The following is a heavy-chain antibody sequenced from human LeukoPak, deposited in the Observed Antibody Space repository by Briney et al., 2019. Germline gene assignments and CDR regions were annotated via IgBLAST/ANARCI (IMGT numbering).Heavy chain of an antibody. D-gene: IGHD3-10*01. J-gene: IGHJ6*03. CDR3: ARESNYYGSGSYSRVQMPTYYYYYYMDV. CDR2: IYNSGST. Sequence: SETLSLTCTVSGGSISSYYWNWIRQPPGKGLGWIGYIYNSGSTNNNPSLKSRVTISVDTSKKQFSLKLSSVTAADTAVYYCARESNYYGSGSYSRVQMPTYYYYYYMDVWGKGTTVTVSS. CDR1: GGSISSYY. V-gene: IGHV4-59*01.